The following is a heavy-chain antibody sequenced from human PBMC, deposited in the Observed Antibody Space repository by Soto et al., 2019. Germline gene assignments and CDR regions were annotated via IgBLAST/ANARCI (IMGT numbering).Heavy chain of an antibody. D-gene: IGHD2-2*01. Sequence: XSVKVSCKASGYTFTSYDINWVRQATGQGLEWMGWMNPNNGNAGYAQKFRGRVSMTRNTSISTAYMELSSLRSEDTAVYFCARVAGYCSSPSCYWFDPWGQGTLVTVSS. CDR3: ARVAGYCSSPSCYWFDP. CDR1: GYTFTSYD. V-gene: IGHV1-8*01. J-gene: IGHJ5*02. CDR2: MNPNNGNA.